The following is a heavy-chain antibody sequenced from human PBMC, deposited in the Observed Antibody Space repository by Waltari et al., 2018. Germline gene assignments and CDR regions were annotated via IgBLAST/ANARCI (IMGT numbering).Heavy chain of an antibody. D-gene: IGHD1-20*01. Sequence: QVQLQQWGAGLLKPSETLSLTCAVYGGSFSSYYWSWIRQPPGKGLEWIGEINPSGSTNYTPSLKSRVTISLDTSKNQFSLKLSSVTAADTAVYYSARVYFCSYYLDVWGKGTTVTVSS. CDR2: INPSGST. V-gene: IGHV4-34*01. CDR1: GGSFSSYY. J-gene: IGHJ6*03. CDR3: ARVYFCSYYLDV.